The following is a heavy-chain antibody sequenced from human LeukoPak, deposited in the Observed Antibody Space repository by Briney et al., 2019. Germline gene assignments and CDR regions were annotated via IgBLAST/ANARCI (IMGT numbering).Heavy chain of an antibody. V-gene: IGHV3-23*01. CDR1: GFTFSSYA. D-gene: IGHD2-8*01. CDR3: AKGIVLMVYATLDY. Sequence: GGSLRLSCAASGFTFSSYATSWVRQAPGKGLEWVSAISGSGGSTYYADSVKGRFTISRDNSKNTLYLQMNSLRAEDTAVYYCAKGIVLMVYATLDYWGQGTLLTVSS. J-gene: IGHJ4*02. CDR2: ISGSGGST.